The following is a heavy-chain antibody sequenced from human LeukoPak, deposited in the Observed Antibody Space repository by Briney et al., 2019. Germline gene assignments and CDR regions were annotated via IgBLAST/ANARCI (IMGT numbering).Heavy chain of an antibody. CDR1: GFTFSSYS. J-gene: IGHJ4*02. V-gene: IGHV3-21*01. CDR3: ARASGSYYGY. D-gene: IGHD1-26*01. Sequence: GGSLRLSCAASGFTFSSYSMNWVRQAPGKGLEWVSFISSSSSYIYYADSVKGRFTISRDNAKNSLYLQMNSLRAEDTAVYYCARASGSYYGYWGQGTLVTVSS. CDR2: ISSSSSYI.